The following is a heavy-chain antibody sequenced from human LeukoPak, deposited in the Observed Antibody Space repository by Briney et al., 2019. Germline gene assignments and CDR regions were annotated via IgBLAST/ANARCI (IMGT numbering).Heavy chain of an antibody. CDR3: AKDPTDFDSSGQTYFDY. D-gene: IGHD3-22*01. CDR1: GFTFSNYN. V-gene: IGHV3-23*01. Sequence: GGSLRLSCAASGFTFSNYNMNWVRQAPGKGLEWVSGISASGGTTCYADSVKGRFTISRDNSKNTLVLQLNSLRAEDTAVYYCAKDPTDFDSSGQTYFDYWGQGTLVTVSS. J-gene: IGHJ4*02. CDR2: ISASGGTT.